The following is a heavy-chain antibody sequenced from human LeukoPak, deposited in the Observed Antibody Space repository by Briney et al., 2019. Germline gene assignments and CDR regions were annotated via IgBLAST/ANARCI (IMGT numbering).Heavy chain of an antibody. CDR2: ISGSGGST. D-gene: IGHD3-10*01. V-gene: IGHV3-23*01. J-gene: IGHJ4*02. CDR3: AKDRKSVLLWFGEFGY. Sequence: PGGSLRPSCAASGFTFSSYAMSWVRQAPGKGLEWVSAISGSGGSTYYADSVKGRFTISRDNSKNTLYLQMNSLRAEDTAVYYCAKDRKSVLLWFGEFGYWGQGTLVTVSS. CDR1: GFTFSSYA.